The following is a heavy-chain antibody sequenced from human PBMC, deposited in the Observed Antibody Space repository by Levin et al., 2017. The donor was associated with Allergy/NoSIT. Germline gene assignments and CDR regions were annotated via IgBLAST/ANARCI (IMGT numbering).Heavy chain of an antibody. J-gene: IGHJ4*02. CDR1: GGSFSGYY. D-gene: IGHD2-2*01. Sequence: SQTLSLTCAVHGGSFSGYYWSWIRQPPGKGLEWIGEINHSGSTNYNPSLKSRVTISVDTSKNQFSLKLSSVTAADTAVYYCASGRERDIVVVPAARTFDYWGQGTLVTVSS. CDR3: ASGRERDIVVVPAARTFDY. CDR2: INHSGST. V-gene: IGHV4-34*01.